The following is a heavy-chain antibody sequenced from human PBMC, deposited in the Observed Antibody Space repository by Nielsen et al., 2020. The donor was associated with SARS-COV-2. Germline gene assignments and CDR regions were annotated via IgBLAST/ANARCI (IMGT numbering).Heavy chain of an antibody. V-gene: IGHV1-2*06. CDR2: INPNSGGT. CDR3: ARDPGSGWYNKGGFDY. D-gene: IGHD6-19*01. Sequence: ASVKVSCKASGYTFTGYYMHWVRQAPGQGLEWMGRINPNSGGTNYAQKFQGRVTMTRDTSISTAYMELSRLRSDDTAVYYCARDPGSGWYNKGGFDYWGQGTLVTVSS. CDR1: GYTFTGYY. J-gene: IGHJ4*02.